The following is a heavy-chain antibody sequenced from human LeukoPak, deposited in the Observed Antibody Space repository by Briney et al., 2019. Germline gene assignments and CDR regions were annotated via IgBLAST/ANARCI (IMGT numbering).Heavy chain of an antibody. D-gene: IGHD3-10*01. CDR2: IYYSGST. Sequence: PSETLSLTCTVSGGSISSSSYYWGWIRQPPGKGLEWIGSIYYSGSTYYNPSLKSRVTISVDTPKNQFSLKLSSVTAADTAVYYCARPGDGSGSYYGYWGQGTLVTVSS. J-gene: IGHJ4*02. CDR3: ARPGDGSGSYYGY. V-gene: IGHV4-39*01. CDR1: GGSISSSSYY.